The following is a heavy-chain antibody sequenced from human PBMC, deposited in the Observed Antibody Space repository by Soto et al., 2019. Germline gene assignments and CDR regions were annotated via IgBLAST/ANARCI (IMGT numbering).Heavy chain of an antibody. V-gene: IGHV3-23*01. Sequence: PGGSLRLSCAASGFTFSSQAMSWVRQAPGKGLEWVSAISGSGGSTYYADSVKGRFTISRDNSKNTLYLQMNSLRAEDTAVYYCAKDRAYNWNHPGVGDWGQGTLVTVDS. CDR2: ISGSGGST. CDR1: GFTFSSQA. CDR3: AKDRAYNWNHPGVGD. J-gene: IGHJ1*01. D-gene: IGHD1-1*01.